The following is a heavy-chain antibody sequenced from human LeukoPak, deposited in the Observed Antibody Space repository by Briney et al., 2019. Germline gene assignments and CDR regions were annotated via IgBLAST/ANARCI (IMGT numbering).Heavy chain of an antibody. J-gene: IGHJ6*03. Sequence: TGGPLRFSCATSRFTFSSSLMSWGPRAPGKGLEWGANIKQDGSEKYYVDSVKVRFTISRDNAKNSLYLQMNSLRAEDTAVYYCARAYSRRYGLGYYYMDVWGKGTTVTVSS. CDR3: ARAYSRRYGLGYYYMDV. D-gene: IGHD1-26*01. CDR2: IKQDGSEK. CDR1: RFTFSSSL. V-gene: IGHV3-7*01.